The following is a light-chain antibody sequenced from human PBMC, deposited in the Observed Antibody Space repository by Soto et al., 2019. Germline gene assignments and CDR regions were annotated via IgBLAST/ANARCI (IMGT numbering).Light chain of an antibody. CDR1: QSISFW. V-gene: IGKV1-5*01. Sequence: DIQMTQSPSTLSASVGDRVTITCRASQSISFWLAWYQQKPGKAPKLLIYDASSLETGVPSRFSGSGSGAAFTLTISSLQADDFATYYCQQYNSHSSFGQGTKLEI. J-gene: IGKJ2*01. CDR3: QQYNSHSS. CDR2: DAS.